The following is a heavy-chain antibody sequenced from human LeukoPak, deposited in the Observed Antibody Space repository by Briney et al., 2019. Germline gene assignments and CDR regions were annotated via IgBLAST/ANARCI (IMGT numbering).Heavy chain of an antibody. D-gene: IGHD6-19*01. V-gene: IGHV1-8*01. CDR2: MNPNSGNT. J-gene: IGHJ4*02. CDR1: GYTFTSYD. CDR3: ARDGSGLYYFDY. Sequence: ASVKVSCKASGYTFTSYDINWVRQATGQGLEWMGWMNPNSGNTGYAQKFQGRVTMTRNTSISTAYMELSSLRSEDTAVYYCARDGSGLYYFDYWGRGTLVTVSS.